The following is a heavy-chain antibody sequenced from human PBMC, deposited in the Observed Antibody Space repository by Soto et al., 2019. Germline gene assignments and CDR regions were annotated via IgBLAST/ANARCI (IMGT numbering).Heavy chain of an antibody. D-gene: IGHD3-22*01. CDR1: GFTFSSYA. CDR3: AKVPRRITMIVVVIKYYFDY. V-gene: IGHV3-23*01. J-gene: IGHJ4*02. CDR2: ISGSGGST. Sequence: GGSLRLSCAASGFTFSSYAMSWVRQAPGKGLEWVSAISGSGGSTYYADSVKGRFTISRDNSKNTLYLQMNSLRAEDTAVYYCAKVPRRITMIVVVIKYYFDYWGQGTLVTVSS.